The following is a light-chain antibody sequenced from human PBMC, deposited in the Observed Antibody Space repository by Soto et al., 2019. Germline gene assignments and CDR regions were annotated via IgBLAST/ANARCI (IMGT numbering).Light chain of an antibody. Sequence: EIVLTQSPGTLSLSPGERATDSCRASQSVSSSYLAWYQQKPGQAPRLLIYGASSRATGIPDRFSGSGSGTDFTLTISRLEPEDFAVYYCQQYGSSPPLYTFGQGTKLEIK. J-gene: IGKJ2*01. V-gene: IGKV3-20*01. CDR1: QSVSSSY. CDR2: GAS. CDR3: QQYGSSPPLYT.